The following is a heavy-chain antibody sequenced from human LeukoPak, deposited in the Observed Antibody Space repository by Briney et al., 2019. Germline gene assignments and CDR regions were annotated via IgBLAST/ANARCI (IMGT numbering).Heavy chain of an antibody. CDR1: GGSISSGGYS. Sequence: SETLSLTCAVSGGSISSGGYSWSWIRQPPGKGLEWIGYIYHSGSTYYNPSLKSRVTISVDTSKNQFSLKLSSVTAADTAVYYCARLTDYYGFAFDIWGQGTMVTVSS. CDR2: IYHSGST. CDR3: ARLTDYYGFAFDI. V-gene: IGHV4-30-2*01. D-gene: IGHD3-10*01. J-gene: IGHJ3*02.